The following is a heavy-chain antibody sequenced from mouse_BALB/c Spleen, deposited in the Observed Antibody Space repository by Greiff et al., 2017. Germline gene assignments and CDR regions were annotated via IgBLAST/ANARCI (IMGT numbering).Heavy chain of an antibody. CDR3: ARSHYDNYFDD. D-gene: IGHD2-4*01. CDR1: GFTFSSFG. CDR2: ISSGSSTI. J-gene: IGHJ2*01. Sequence: EVQVVESGGGLVQPGGSRKLSCAASGFTFSSFGMHWVRQAPEKGLEWVAYISSGSSTIYYADTVKGRFTITRDNPKNTLFLQMTSLRSEDTAMYYCARSHYDNYFDDWGQGTTLTVSS. V-gene: IGHV5-17*02.